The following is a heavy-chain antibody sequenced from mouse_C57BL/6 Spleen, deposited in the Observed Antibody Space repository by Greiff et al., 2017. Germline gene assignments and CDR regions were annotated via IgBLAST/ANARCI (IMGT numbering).Heavy chain of an antibody. CDR1: GFTFSSYA. V-gene: IGHV5-4*01. D-gene: IGHD1-1*01. CDR3: ARALYYYGSSYGY. CDR2: ISDGGSYT. Sequence: DVQLVESGGGLVKPGGSLKLSCAASGFTFSSYAMSWVRQTPEKRLEWVATISDGGSYTYYPDNVKGRFTISRDNAKNNLYLQMSHLKSEDTAMYYCARALYYYGSSYGYWGQGTTLTVSS. J-gene: IGHJ2*01.